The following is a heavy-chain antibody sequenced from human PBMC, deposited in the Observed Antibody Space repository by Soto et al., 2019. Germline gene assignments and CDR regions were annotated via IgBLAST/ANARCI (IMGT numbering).Heavy chain of an antibody. D-gene: IGHD6-13*01. J-gene: IGHJ4*02. Sequence: QVQLQESGPGPVKPSQTLSLTCTVSGGSISSGGYYWSWIRQHPGKGLEWIGYIYYSGSTYYNPSLKSRVTISVDTSKNQFSLKLSSVTAADTAVYYCASGTGIAAAGRLDYWGQGTLVTVSS. CDR2: IYYSGST. CDR3: ASGTGIAAAGRLDY. CDR1: GGSISSGGYY. V-gene: IGHV4-31*03.